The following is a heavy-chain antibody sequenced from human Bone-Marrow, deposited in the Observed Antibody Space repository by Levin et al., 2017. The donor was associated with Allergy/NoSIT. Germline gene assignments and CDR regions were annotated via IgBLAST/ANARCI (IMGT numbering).Heavy chain of an antibody. J-gene: IGHJ3*02. CDR2: ISTNGGPT. CDR3: VNDPLGGPSPAPAGPFDS. Sequence: GGSLRLSCSASGFTFSTYAMHWVRQAPGKGLEYVSAISTNGGPTYYADSVKGRFTISRDNSKNTLYLQMSSLRPEDTAIYYCVNDPLGGPSPAPAGPFDSWGQGTMVTVAS. CDR1: GFTFSTYA. V-gene: IGHV3-64D*06. D-gene: IGHD1-26*01.